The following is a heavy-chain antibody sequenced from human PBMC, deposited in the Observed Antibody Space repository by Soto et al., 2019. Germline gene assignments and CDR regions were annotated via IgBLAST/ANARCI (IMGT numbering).Heavy chain of an antibody. CDR1: GYNFYSFD. Sequence: QVPLVQSGAEVRKPGASVKVSCKASGYNFYSFDIYWVRQATGHGLEWMGWMNPKSGNTGYAQELRGRVTMTRNTSNSTAYMELTSLTSDDTGVYYCVGGNFRYWGQGTLVTVSS. CDR3: VGGNFRY. V-gene: IGHV1-8*02. J-gene: IGHJ4*02. CDR2: MNPKSGNT.